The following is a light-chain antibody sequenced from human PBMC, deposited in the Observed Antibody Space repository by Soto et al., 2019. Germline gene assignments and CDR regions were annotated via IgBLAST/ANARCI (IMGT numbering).Light chain of an antibody. CDR1: SSDVGGYNY. CDR2: EVT. J-gene: IGLJ1*01. Sequence: QSVLTQPPSASGSPGQSVTISCTGTSSDVGGYNYVSWYQQHPGKAPKLMIYEVTKRPSGAPDRFSGSKSGNTASLTVSGLQAEDEADYYCSSYAGFNNFYVFGTGTKVTVL. CDR3: SSYAGFNNFYV. V-gene: IGLV2-8*01.